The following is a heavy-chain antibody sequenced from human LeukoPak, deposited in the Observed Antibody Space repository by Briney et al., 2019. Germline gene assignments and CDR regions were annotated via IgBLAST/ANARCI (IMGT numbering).Heavy chain of an antibody. Sequence: PSETLSLTCTVSGGSMSSYCWSWIRQPAGKGLEWLGRIYTSGSTNYNPSLNSRVTMSVDKSKTQFSLKLSSVTAADTAVYYCARGSSVTTGLMGYFDYWGQGTLVTVSS. V-gene: IGHV4-4*07. D-gene: IGHD4-17*01. CDR2: IYTSGST. CDR3: ARGSSVTTGLMGYFDY. CDR1: GGSMSSYC. J-gene: IGHJ4*02.